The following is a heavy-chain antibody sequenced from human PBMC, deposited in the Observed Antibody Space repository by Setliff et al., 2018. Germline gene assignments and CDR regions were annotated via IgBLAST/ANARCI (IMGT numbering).Heavy chain of an antibody. V-gene: IGHV1-18*01. CDR1: GYTFNTYG. J-gene: IGHJ4*02. D-gene: IGHD2-8*02. CDR2: ISAYKDKT. Sequence: ASVKVSCKSYGYTFNTYGISWVRQAPGQGPEWMGWISAYKDKTRSTERFQDRLTLTIDTSTNTVFMELRNLRADDTATYYCARDGGKYCATTSCFHFDYWGQGTQVTVSS. CDR3: ARDGGKYCATTSCFHFDY.